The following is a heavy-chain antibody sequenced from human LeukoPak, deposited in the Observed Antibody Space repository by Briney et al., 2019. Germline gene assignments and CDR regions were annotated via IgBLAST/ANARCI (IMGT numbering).Heavy chain of an antibody. CDR3: ARVVDYYGSGNYYSDC. CDR2: IRQDGGEK. D-gene: IGHD3-10*01. CDR1: GFKFNNYC. Sequence: PGGSLRLSCAASGFKFNNYCMSWVRQAPGKGLEWVANIRQDGGEKYYVDSVKGRFTISRDNANNSLYLQMSGLRVEDTAVYYCARVVDYYGSGNYYSDCWGQGTLVTVSS. V-gene: IGHV3-7*01. J-gene: IGHJ4*02.